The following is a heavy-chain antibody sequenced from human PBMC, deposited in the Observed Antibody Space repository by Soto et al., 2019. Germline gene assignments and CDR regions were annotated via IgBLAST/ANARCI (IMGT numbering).Heavy chain of an antibody. V-gene: IGHV3-7*05. J-gene: IGHJ4*02. Sequence: EVQLVESGGGLVQPGGSLRLSCAATGFTFSSFWMGWVRQAPGKGLEGVSNIKQDGSERYLVDSVEGRFTISRDNAQNSLYLHMNTLRAEDPAIYDCERSVNGSRWGQGNRVIVSS. CDR1: GFTFSSFW. CDR3: ERSVNGSR. CDR2: IKQDGSER. D-gene: IGHD1-1*01.